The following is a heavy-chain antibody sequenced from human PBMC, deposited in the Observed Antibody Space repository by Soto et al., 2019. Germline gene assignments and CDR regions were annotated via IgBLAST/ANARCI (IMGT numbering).Heavy chain of an antibody. CDR3: AKSTLPSYYYGMDV. CDR2: ISWDGDST. Sequence: GGSLRLSCAASGFTFDDYAMHWVRQAPGKGLEWVSLISWDGDSTYYADSVKGRFTISRDNSKNSLYLQMNSLRAEDTALYYCAKSTLPSYYYGMDVWGQGTTVTVSS. J-gene: IGHJ6*02. D-gene: IGHD2-2*01. CDR1: GFTFDDYA. V-gene: IGHV3-43D*03.